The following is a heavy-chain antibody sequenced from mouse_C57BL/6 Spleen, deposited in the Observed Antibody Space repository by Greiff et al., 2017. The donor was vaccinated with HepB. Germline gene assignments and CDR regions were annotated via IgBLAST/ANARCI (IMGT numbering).Heavy chain of an antibody. D-gene: IGHD1-1*01. CDR2: IDPEDGET. Sequence: EVQLQQSGAELVKPGASVKLSCTASGFNIKDYYMHWVKQRTEQGLEWIGRIDPEDGETKYAPKFQGKATITADTSSNTAYLQLSSLTSEDTAVYYCARSALNSYYYGSSPHFDYWGQGTTLTVSS. CDR3: ARSALNSYYYGSSPHFDY. V-gene: IGHV14-2*01. J-gene: IGHJ2*01. CDR1: GFNIKDYY.